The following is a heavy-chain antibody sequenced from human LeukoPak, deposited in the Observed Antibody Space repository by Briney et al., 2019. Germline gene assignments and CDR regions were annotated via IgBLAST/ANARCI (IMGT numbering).Heavy chain of an antibody. Sequence: SETLSLTCTVSGGSISSGDYYWSWIRQPPGKGLEWIGYIYYSGSTYYNPSLKSRVTISVDTSKNQFSLKLSSVTAADTAVYYCAIGLDFWSGYSDYWGQGTLVTVSS. V-gene: IGHV4-30-4*08. CDR1: GGSISSGDYY. CDR3: AIGLDFWSGYSDY. J-gene: IGHJ4*02. D-gene: IGHD3-3*01. CDR2: IYYSGST.